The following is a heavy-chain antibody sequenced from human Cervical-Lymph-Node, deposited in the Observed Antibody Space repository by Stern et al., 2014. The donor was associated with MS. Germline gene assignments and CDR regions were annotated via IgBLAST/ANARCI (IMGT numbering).Heavy chain of an antibody. CDR3: ARAGYCSPSTCSDAFDI. Sequence: VQLVESGAEVKDPGASVKVSCKASGYSFISHAMHWVRQAPGQTFEWMGWINGDHGNTKYSQKLQGRVTITRDKTTSTAYMELSSLTSEDTAVYYCARAGYCSPSTCSDAFDIWGQGTMVTVSS. CDR2: INGDHGNT. D-gene: IGHD2-15*01. V-gene: IGHV1-3*01. J-gene: IGHJ3*02. CDR1: GYSFISHA.